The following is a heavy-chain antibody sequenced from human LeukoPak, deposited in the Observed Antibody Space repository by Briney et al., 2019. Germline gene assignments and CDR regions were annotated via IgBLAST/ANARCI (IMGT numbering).Heavy chain of an antibody. CDR2: ISDDGSRQ. D-gene: IGHD3-10*01. Sequence: PGGSLRLSCAASGFIFSNYAMHWGRQAPGKGLEWVAFISDDGSRQHYADSVKGRFIISRDNSKNTLNLQMNSLRAEDTAVYYCVKDRTGTYTLDYWGQGTLVTVSS. J-gene: IGHJ4*02. CDR3: VKDRTGTYTLDY. V-gene: IGHV3-30-3*02. CDR1: GFIFSNYA.